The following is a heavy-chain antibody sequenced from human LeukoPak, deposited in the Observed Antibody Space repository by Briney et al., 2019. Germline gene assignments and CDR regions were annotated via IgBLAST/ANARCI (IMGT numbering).Heavy chain of an antibody. Sequence: SETLSLTCTVSGGSISSGGYYWSWIRQHPGKGLEWIGYIYYSGSTYYNPSLKSRVTISVDTSKNQFSLKLSSETAADTAVYYCARGLSSWDDSSGYSYYFDYWGQGTLVTVSS. D-gene: IGHD3-22*01. CDR1: GGSISSGGYY. V-gene: IGHV4-31*03. CDR3: ARGLSSWDDSSGYSYYFDY. J-gene: IGHJ4*02. CDR2: IYYSGST.